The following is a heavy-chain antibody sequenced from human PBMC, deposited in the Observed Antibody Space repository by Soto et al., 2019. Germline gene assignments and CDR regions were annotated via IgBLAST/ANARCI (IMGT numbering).Heavy chain of an antibody. Sequence: EVQLVESGGGLVKPGGSLRLSCAASGFTFSNAWMNWVRQAPGKGLEWVGRIKSKTDGGTTDYAAPVKGRFTISRDDSKNTLYLQMNSLKTEDTAVYYCTTAPNYGSGSYYKPYYYGMDVWGQGTTVTVSS. CDR3: TTAPNYGSGSYYKPYYYGMDV. CDR2: IKSKTDGGTT. CDR1: GFTFSNAW. V-gene: IGHV3-15*07. D-gene: IGHD3-10*01. J-gene: IGHJ6*02.